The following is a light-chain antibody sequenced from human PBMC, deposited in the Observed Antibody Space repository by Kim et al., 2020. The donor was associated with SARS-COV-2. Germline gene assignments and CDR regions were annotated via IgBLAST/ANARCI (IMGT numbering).Light chain of an antibody. J-gene: IGKJ1*01. V-gene: IGKV1-39*01. CDR2: AAS. CDR1: QSISSY. CDR3: QQSYSTPRT. Sequence: ASVGDRVTITCRESQSISSYLNWYQQKPGKAPKLLIYAASSLQSGVPSRFSGRGSGTDFTLTISSLQPEDFATYYCQQSYSTPRTFGQGTKVDIK.